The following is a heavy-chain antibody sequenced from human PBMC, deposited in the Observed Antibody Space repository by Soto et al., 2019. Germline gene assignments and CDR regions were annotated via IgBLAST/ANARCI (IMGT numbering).Heavy chain of an antibody. CDR2: ISYDGSNK. CDR3: AISGYYSGSLDY. J-gene: IGHJ4*02. D-gene: IGHD3-10*01. Sequence: PGGSLRLSCAASGFTLSRYAMHWVRQGPGKGREWVALISYDGSNKYYADSVKGRFTISRANSKTTLYLQMNSLRAEDTAVYYCAISGYYSGSLDYWGQGTLVTVSS. CDR1: GFTLSRYA. V-gene: IGHV3-30-3*01.